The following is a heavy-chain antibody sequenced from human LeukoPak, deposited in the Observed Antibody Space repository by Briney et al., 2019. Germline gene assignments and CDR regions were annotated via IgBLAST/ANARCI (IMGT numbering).Heavy chain of an antibody. CDR3: ARGEAAAGATGFDY. CDR2: IYSDGSST. D-gene: IGHD6-13*01. V-gene: IGHV3-74*01. Sequence: GGSLRLSCAASGFTLSKYWMDWVPQAPGKGLVWVSRIYSDGSSTSYADSVKGRFTISRDNAKNTLYLQMNSLRAEDTAVYYCARGEAAAGATGFDYWGQGTLVTVSS. J-gene: IGHJ4*02. CDR1: GFTLSKYW.